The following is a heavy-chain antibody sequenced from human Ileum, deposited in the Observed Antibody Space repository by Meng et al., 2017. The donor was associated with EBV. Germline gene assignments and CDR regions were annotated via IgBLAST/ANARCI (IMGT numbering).Heavy chain of an antibody. V-gene: IGHV4-39*06. CDR3: AGDKYTNSWYYS. J-gene: IGHJ4*02. CDR2: VSYSDTT. Sequence: RLELEESGAVLVKPSAISCFVCTVSGASIGSMSSYWGWMSQRPGKGREWIGGVSYSDTTYYNPSLKSRVIISVDMSKNRLFLDLGSVTAADTAFYFCAGDKYTNSWYYSWGQGTLVTVSS. CDR1: GASIGSMSSY. D-gene: IGHD6-13*01.